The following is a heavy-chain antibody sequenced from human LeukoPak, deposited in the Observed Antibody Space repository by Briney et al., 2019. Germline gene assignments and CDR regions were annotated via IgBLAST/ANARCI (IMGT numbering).Heavy chain of an antibody. J-gene: IGHJ3*02. CDR1: GYTFTSYG. CDR2: ISAYNGNT. CDR3: ARWLQLQGDTFDI. V-gene: IGHV1-18*01. D-gene: IGHD5-24*01. Sequence: GASVKVSCKASGYTFTSYGISWVRQAPGQGLEWMGWISAYNGNTNYAQKLQGRVAMATDTSTSTAYMELRSLRSDDTAVYYCARWLQLQGDTFDIWGQGTMVTVSS.